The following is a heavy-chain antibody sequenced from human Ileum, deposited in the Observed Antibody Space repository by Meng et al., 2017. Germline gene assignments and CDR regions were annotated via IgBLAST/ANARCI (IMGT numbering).Heavy chain of an antibody. Sequence: LRLSCAIPGDSFASNSAAWNWIRQAPSRGLEWLGRTYDRYKWYNDYAVSVKSRITINPDTSKNQFSLQLNSVTPEDTAVYYCAREGIAVAGRGIDYWGQGTLVTVSS. CDR1: GDSFASNSAA. V-gene: IGHV6-1*01. CDR3: AREGIAVAGRGIDY. D-gene: IGHD6-19*01. J-gene: IGHJ4*02. CDR2: TYDRYKWYN.